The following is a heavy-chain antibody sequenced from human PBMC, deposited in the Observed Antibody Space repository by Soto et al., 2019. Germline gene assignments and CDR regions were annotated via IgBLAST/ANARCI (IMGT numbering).Heavy chain of an antibody. J-gene: IGHJ6*02. Sequence: PSDTLSLTCAVSGGSISIGGYSWSWIRQPPGKGLEWIGYIYHSGSTYYNPSLKSRVTISVDRSKNQFSLKLSSVTAADTAVYYCARGSLRYYYYYYGMDVWGQGTTVTVSS. CDR1: GGSISIGGYS. V-gene: IGHV4-30-2*01. CDR2: IYHSGST. D-gene: IGHD1-26*01. CDR3: ARGSLRYYYYYYGMDV.